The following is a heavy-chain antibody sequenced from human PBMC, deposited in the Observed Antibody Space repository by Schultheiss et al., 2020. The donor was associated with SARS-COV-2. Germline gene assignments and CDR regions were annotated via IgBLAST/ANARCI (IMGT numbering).Heavy chain of an antibody. J-gene: IGHJ6*02. CDR1: GYTFTSYS. CDR2: ISAYNGNT. V-gene: IGHV1-18*01. Sequence: ASVKVSCKASGYTFTSYSIHWVRQAPGQGLEWMGWISAYNGNTNYAQKLQGRVTMTTDTSTSTAYMELRSLRSDDTAVYYCARDEGSGSYYSYYYYYYGMDVWGQGTTVTVSS. D-gene: IGHD3-10*01. CDR3: ARDEGSGSYYSYYYYYYGMDV.